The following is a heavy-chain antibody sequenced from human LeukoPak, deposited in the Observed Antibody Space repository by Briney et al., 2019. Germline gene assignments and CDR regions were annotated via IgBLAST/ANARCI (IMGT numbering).Heavy chain of an antibody. Sequence: PGGSLRLSCAASGFTFSSYWMSWVRLAPGKGLEWVANVKQDGSEKYYVDSVKGRFTISRDNAKNSLFLQMNSLRAEDTAVYYCARALDTSSSRYQPFEYWGQGTLVTVSS. CDR1: GFTFSSYW. J-gene: IGHJ4*02. V-gene: IGHV3-7*01. CDR3: ARALDTSSSRYQPFEY. D-gene: IGHD2-2*01. CDR2: VKQDGSEK.